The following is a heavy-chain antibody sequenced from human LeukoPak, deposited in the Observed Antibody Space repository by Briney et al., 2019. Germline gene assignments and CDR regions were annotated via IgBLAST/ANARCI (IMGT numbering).Heavy chain of an antibody. CDR1: GGSISSYY. CDR3: ARDLGVRGVIIGNWFDP. J-gene: IGHJ5*02. V-gene: IGHV4-4*07. Sequence: PSRTLSLTCTVSGGSISSYYWSWIRQPAGKGLEWIGRIYTSGSTNYNPSLKSRVTMSVDTSKNQFSLKLSSVTAADTAVYYCARDLGVRGVIIGNWFDPWGQGTLVTVSS. D-gene: IGHD3-10*01. CDR2: IYTSGST.